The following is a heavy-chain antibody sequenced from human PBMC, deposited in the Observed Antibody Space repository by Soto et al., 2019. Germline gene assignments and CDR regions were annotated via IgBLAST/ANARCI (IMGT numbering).Heavy chain of an antibody. Sequence: PGGSLRLSCAASGFTFSSYSMNWVRQSPGKGLEWVSSISSSSSYIYYADSVKGRFTISRDNAKNSLYLQMNSLRAEDTAVYYCARDSGLVYDFWSGYSGGNAFDIWGQGTMVTVS. CDR1: GFTFSSYS. J-gene: IGHJ3*02. D-gene: IGHD3-3*01. CDR2: ISSSSSYI. V-gene: IGHV3-21*01. CDR3: ARDSGLVYDFWSGYSGGNAFDI.